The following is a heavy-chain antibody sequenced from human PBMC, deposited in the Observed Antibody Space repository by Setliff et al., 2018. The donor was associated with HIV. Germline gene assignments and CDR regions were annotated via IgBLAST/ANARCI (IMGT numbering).Heavy chain of an antibody. Sequence: ASVKVSCKASGGTFSSFAISWVRQAPGQGLEWLGGIIPILEKTNYAQKFQGRVTITADTSTSTAYMELSSLTSEDTAVYYCARGYNWNYVLAYWGQGTLVTVTS. D-gene: IGHD1-7*01. J-gene: IGHJ4*02. V-gene: IGHV1-69*10. CDR2: IIPILEKT. CDR1: GGTFSSFA. CDR3: ARGYNWNYVLAY.